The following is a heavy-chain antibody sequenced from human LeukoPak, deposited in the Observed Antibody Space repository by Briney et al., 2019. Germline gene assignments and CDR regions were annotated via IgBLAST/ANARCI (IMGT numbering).Heavy chain of an antibody. J-gene: IGHJ4*02. Sequence: GGSLRLSCAASGFTFSSYGMHWVRQAPGKGLEWVAVISYDGSNKYYADSVKGRFTISGDNSKNTLYLQMNSLRAEDTAVYYCAKDHSTGYSSSWYYFDYWGQGTLVTVSS. CDR1: GFTFSSYG. CDR3: AKDHSTGYSSSWYYFDY. D-gene: IGHD6-13*01. V-gene: IGHV3-30*18. CDR2: ISYDGSNK.